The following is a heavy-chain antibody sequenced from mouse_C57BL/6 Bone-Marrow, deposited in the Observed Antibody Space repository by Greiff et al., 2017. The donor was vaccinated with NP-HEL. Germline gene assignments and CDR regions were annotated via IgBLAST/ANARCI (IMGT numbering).Heavy chain of an antibody. D-gene: IGHD1-1*01. CDR3: TPIYGSSFYFDY. V-gene: IGHV1-15*01. Sequence: VQLQQSGAELVRPGASVTLSCKASGYTFTDYEMHWVKQTPVHGLEWIGAIDPETGGTAYNQKFKGKAILTADKSSSTAYMELRSLTSEDSAVYYCTPIYGSSFYFDYWGQGTTLTVSS. J-gene: IGHJ2*01. CDR2: IDPETGGT. CDR1: GYTFTDYE.